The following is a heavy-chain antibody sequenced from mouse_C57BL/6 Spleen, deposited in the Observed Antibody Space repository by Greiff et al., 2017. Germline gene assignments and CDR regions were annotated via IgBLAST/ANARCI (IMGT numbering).Heavy chain of an antibody. CDR3: ARGDYGSGGDD. CDR2: IDPSDSYT. V-gene: IGHV1-69*01. Sequence: QVQLQQPGAELVMPGASVKLSCKASGYTFTRYWMHWVKQRPGQGLEWIGEIDPSDSYTNYNQKFKGKSTLTVDKSSSTAYMQLSSLTSEDSAVYYCARGDYGSGGDDWGQGTSVTVSS. CDR1: GYTFTRYW. J-gene: IGHJ4*01. D-gene: IGHD1-1*01.